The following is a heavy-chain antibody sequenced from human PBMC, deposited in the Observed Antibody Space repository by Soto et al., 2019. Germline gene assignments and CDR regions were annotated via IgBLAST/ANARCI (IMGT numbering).Heavy chain of an antibody. CDR1: GDTVSSGTAT. Sequence: IQLQQSGPGLVKPSQTLSLICAISGDTVSSGTATWSWIRQSPSRGLEWLGRTYYRYKWYTDYAVSVKSRIAIIPDTSNNQLSLQLNSVTSEDRAVYFCARDGSGVHWYFDIWCRGTLVTVSS. V-gene: IGHV6-1*01. D-gene: IGHD6-19*01. CDR2: TYYRYKWYT. CDR3: ARDGSGVHWYFDI. J-gene: IGHJ2*01.